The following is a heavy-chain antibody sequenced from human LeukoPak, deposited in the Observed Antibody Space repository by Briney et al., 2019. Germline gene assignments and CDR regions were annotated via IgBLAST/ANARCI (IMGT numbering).Heavy chain of an antibody. V-gene: IGHV1-2*02. CDR3: ARDPGDSSGYYLFYYYYGMDV. CDR2: INPNSGGT. Sequence: ASVKVSCKASGYTFTGYYMHWVRQAPGQGLGWMGWINPNSGGTNYTQKFQGRVTMTRDTSISTAYMELSRLRSDDTAVYYCARDPGDSSGYYLFYYYYGMDVWGQGTTVTVSS. D-gene: IGHD3-22*01. J-gene: IGHJ6*02. CDR1: GYTFTGYY.